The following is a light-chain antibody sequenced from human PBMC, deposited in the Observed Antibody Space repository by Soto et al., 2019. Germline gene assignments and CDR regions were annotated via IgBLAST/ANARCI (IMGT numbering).Light chain of an antibody. Sequence: EIVMTQSPATLSVSPGDRATLSCRASQSISSNLAWYQQKPGQAPRLLIYGASTRSTGIPATFSGSGSGTEFTITISSLQSDDFAVSYCQQYNNWPFTFGPGTKVDIK. V-gene: IGKV3-15*01. CDR3: QQYNNWPFT. CDR1: QSISSN. CDR2: GAS. J-gene: IGKJ3*01.